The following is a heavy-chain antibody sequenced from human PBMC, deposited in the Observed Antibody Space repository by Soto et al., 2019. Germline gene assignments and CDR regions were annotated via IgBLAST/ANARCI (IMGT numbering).Heavy chain of an antibody. CDR3: ARDLSTTVVNDY. Sequence: EVQLVESGGGLVKPGGSLRLSCAASGFTFSAYSMNWVRQAPGKGLEWVSSIRSGSSYIYYADSVKGRFTISRDNAKNSLYLQMNSLRGEDTAVYYCARDLSTTVVNDYWGQGTLVTVSS. J-gene: IGHJ4*02. CDR2: IRSGSSYI. CDR1: GFTFSAYS. D-gene: IGHD4-17*01. V-gene: IGHV3-21*01.